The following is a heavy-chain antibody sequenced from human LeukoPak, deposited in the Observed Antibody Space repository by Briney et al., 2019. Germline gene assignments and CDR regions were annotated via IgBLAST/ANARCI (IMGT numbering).Heavy chain of an antibody. CDR2: ISYDGINK. CDR1: GFTFSDFG. Sequence: GGSLRLSCAVSGFTFSDFGMHWVRQAPGRGLEWVAVISYDGINKYYADSVKGRFNISRDNSKNMLYLHMHSPRGEDTATYYCAKPLRYSGGGHYWGQGTPVTVSS. V-gene: IGHV3-30*18. CDR3: AKPLRYSGGGHY. D-gene: IGHD5-12*01. J-gene: IGHJ4*02.